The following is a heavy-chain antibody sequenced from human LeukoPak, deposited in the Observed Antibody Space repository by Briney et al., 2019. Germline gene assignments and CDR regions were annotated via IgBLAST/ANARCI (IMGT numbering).Heavy chain of an antibody. CDR2: ISSSGSTI. CDR1: GFTLSSYE. Sequence: PGGSLRLSCAASGFTLSSYEMNGVRQAPGKGLEWVSYISSSGSTIYYADSVKGRFTISRDNAKNSLYLQMNSLRAEDTAVYYCARDCGGGSCYGPYDAFDIWGQGTMVTVSS. V-gene: IGHV3-48*03. CDR3: ARDCGGGSCYGPYDAFDI. J-gene: IGHJ3*02. D-gene: IGHD2-15*01.